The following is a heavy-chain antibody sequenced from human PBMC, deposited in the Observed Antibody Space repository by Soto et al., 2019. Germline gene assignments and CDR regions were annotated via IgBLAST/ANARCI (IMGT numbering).Heavy chain of an antibody. V-gene: IGHV4-34*01. D-gene: IGHD3-22*01. CDR2: INHSGST. CDR1: GGSFSGYY. CDR3: ARWGLDYYDSSGYRDY. Sequence: PSETLSLTCAVYGGSFSGYYWSWIRQPPGKGLEWIGEINHSGSTNYNPSLKSRVTISVDTSKNQFSLKLSSVTAADTAVYYCARWGLDYYDSSGYRDYWGQGTLVTVSS. J-gene: IGHJ4*02.